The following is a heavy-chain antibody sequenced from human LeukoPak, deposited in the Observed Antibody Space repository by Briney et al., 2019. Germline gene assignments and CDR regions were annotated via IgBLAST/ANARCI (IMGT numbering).Heavy chain of an antibody. CDR1: GFTFSSYW. Sequence: GGSLRLSCAASGFTFSSYWMSWVRQAPGKGLEWVANIKQDGSEKYYVDSVKGRFTISRDNAKNSLYLQMNSLRAEDTAVYYCARHGLGYCSGGSCYQKVYYYYYMDVWDKGTTVTVSS. CDR2: IKQDGSEK. CDR3: ARHGLGYCSGGSCYQKVYYYYYMDV. V-gene: IGHV3-7*01. D-gene: IGHD2-15*01. J-gene: IGHJ6*03.